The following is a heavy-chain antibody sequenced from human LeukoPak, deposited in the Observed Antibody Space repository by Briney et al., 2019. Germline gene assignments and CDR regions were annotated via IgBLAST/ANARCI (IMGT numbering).Heavy chain of an antibody. Sequence: GSLRLSCAASGFTFSDYYMSWIRQAPGKGLEWVSYISSSSSYTNYADSVKGRFTISRDNAKNSLYLQMNSLRAEDTAVYYCARLPDYGGNLRYFDYWGQGTLVTVSS. CDR3: ARLPDYGGNLRYFDY. J-gene: IGHJ4*02. D-gene: IGHD4-23*01. V-gene: IGHV3-11*06. CDR1: GFTFSDYY. CDR2: ISSSSSYT.